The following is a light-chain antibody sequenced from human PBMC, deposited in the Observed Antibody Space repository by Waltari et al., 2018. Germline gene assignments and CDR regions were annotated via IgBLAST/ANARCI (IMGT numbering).Light chain of an antibody. J-gene: IGLJ3*02. V-gene: IGLV1-36*01. CDR3: AAWDDNLSTWV. CDR1: RSNIGDNV. CDR2: YTN. Sequence: QSVLTQPPSVSALPRQRVTNSCSGSRSNIGDNVVQWYQQFSGEAPKLLIYYTNLFPSGSSDRFSASKSGASASLVITGVQSGDEAQYFCAAWDDNLSTWVFGGGTKLAVL.